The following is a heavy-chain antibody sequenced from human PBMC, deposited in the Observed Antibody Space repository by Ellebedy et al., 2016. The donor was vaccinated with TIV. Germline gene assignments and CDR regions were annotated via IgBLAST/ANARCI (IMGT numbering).Heavy chain of an antibody. CDR3: ARDFRQWLAQGDALDV. D-gene: IGHD6-19*01. V-gene: IGHV3-48*01. Sequence: GESLKISCAASGFTFSLYSMNWVRQAPGKGLEWISYISSGSSSIYYADSVKGRFTITRDNDKKLLYLQMSSLRVEDTAVYYCARDFRQWLAQGDALDVWGQGTTVTVSS. CDR2: ISSGSSSI. CDR1: GFTFSLYS. J-gene: IGHJ6*02.